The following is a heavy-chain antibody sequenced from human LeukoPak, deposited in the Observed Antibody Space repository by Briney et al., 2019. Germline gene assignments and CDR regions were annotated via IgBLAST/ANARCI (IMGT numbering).Heavy chain of an antibody. V-gene: IGHV3-30-3*01. D-gene: IGHD6-19*01. CDR1: GFTFSGYA. Sequence: GGSLRLSCAASGFTFSGYAMHWVRQAPGKGLEWVAVISYDGSNKYYADSMKGRFTISRDNSKNTLYLQMNSLRAEDTAVYYCARGDGSGWSGDYWGQGTLVTVSS. CDR3: ARGDGSGWSGDY. CDR2: ISYDGSNK. J-gene: IGHJ4*02.